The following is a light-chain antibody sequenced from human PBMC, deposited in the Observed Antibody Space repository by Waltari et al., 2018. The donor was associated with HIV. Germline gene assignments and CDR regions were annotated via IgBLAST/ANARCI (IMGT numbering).Light chain of an antibody. CDR2: FDD. V-gene: IGLV1-36*01. J-gene: IGLJ1*01. CDR1: SSTVGYNG. CDR3: AAWDDSLNGYV. Sequence: SVLTQPPSVSEAPRQRVTISCSGSSSTVGYNGLYWYQHLPRKAPKLLIYFDDLLSSGVSDRFSGSKSGTSASLAISGLQSEDEGDYYCAAWDDSLNGYVFGTGTKVTVL.